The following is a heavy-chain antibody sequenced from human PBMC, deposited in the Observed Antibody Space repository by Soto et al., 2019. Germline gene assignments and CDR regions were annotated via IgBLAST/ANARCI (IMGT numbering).Heavy chain of an antibody. CDR1: GFTFSSYG. Sequence: EVQLLESGGGLVQPGGSLRLTCAASGFTFSSYGISWIRLSPGKGLEWVSVISGGGDTTYYTPSVKGRFTISRDDFRNTLYLQMNSLRTEDTAIYYCAKLRDFVVLPAGILDYLGPGTLVTVFS. CDR2: ISGGGDTT. J-gene: IGHJ4*02. D-gene: IGHD2-8*01. CDR3: AKLRDFVVLPAGILDY. V-gene: IGHV3-23*01.